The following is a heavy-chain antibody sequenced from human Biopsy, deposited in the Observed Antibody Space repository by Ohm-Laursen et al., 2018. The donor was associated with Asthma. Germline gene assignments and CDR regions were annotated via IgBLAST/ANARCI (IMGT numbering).Heavy chain of an antibody. CDR1: GFAVSRDY. V-gene: IGHV3-53*01. CDR3: ARGDSSGWSHYYFDY. D-gene: IGHD6-19*01. J-gene: IGHJ4*02. Sequence: SLRLSCAASGFAVSRDYMFWVRQAPGKGLEWVSVIYSGGTSHTADSVRGRFTISRDYSKNTLYLQMHSLRAVDTAVYYCARGDSSGWSHYYFDYWGQGTRVTVSS. CDR2: IYSGGTS.